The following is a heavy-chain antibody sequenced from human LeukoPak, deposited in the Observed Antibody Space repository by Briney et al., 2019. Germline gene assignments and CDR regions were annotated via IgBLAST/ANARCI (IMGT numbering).Heavy chain of an antibody. Sequence: GGSLRRSCAASGFTVSSNYMSWVRQAPGKGLEWVSVIYSGGSTYYADSVKGRFTISRDNSKNTLYLQMNSLRAEDTAVYYCARVASGSYLYYFDYRGQGTLVTVSS. CDR2: IYSGGST. J-gene: IGHJ4*02. CDR3: ARVASGSYLYYFDY. V-gene: IGHV3-66*01. CDR1: GFTVSSNY. D-gene: IGHD1-26*01.